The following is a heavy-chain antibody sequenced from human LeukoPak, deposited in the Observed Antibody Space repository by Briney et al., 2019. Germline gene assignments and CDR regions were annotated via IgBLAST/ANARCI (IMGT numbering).Heavy chain of an antibody. V-gene: IGHV4-59*01. CDR1: GGSISSYY. CDR3: ARCCSGGSCYVDAFDI. CDR2: IYYSGST. J-gene: IGHJ3*02. Sequence: SETLSLTCTVSGGSISSYYWSWIRQPPGQGLEWIGYIYYSGSTNYNPYLKSRVTISVDTSKTQFSLKLSSVTAADTAVYYCARCCSGGSCYVDAFDIWGQGTMVTVSS. D-gene: IGHD2-15*01.